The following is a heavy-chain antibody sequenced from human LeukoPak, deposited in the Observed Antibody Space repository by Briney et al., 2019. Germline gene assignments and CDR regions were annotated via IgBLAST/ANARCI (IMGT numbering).Heavy chain of an antibody. D-gene: IGHD2/OR15-2a*01. J-gene: IGHJ2*01. CDR2: ISGSSTFT. Sequence: GGSLRLSCAASGFTFSDSYMSWIRQAPGKGLEWVSYISGSSTFTNFADSVRGRFTISRDNAKNSLYLQMNGLRAEDTAVYYCARGRKLLGWYFDLWGRGTLVTVSS. V-gene: IGHV3-11*05. CDR3: ARGRKLLGWYFDL. CDR1: GFTFSDSY.